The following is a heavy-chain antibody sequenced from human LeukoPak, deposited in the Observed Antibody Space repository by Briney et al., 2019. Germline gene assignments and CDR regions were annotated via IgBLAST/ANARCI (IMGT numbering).Heavy chain of an antibody. J-gene: IGHJ4*02. V-gene: IGHV4-34*01. Sequence: PSETLSLTCAVYGGSSSGYYWSWIRQPPGKGLEWIGEINHSGSTNYNPSLKSRVTISVDTSKNQFSLKLSSVTAADTAVCYCARVIVRCCQDYWGQGTLVTVSS. CDR3: ARVIVRCCQDY. D-gene: IGHD2/OR15-2a*01. CDR2: INHSGST. CDR1: GGSSSGYY.